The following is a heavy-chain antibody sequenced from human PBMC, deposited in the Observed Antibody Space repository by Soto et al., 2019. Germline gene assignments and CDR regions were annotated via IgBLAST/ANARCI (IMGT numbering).Heavy chain of an antibody. Sequence: QVHLVQSGAEVKKPGASLKVSCKASEYTFIAYYMHWVRQAPGQGLEWMGWINPNSGDTKYAQRFQGRVTMTRDTSISTAYMDLSRLRSDDTAVYYCARDLKGDYPRGFDPWGQGTLVTVSS. CDR2: INPNSGDT. D-gene: IGHD4-17*01. CDR1: EYTFIAYY. CDR3: ARDLKGDYPRGFDP. V-gene: IGHV1-2*02. J-gene: IGHJ5*02.